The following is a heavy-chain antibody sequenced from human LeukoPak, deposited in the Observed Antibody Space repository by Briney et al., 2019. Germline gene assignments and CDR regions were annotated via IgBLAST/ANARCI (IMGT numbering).Heavy chain of an antibody. V-gene: IGHV3-48*04. D-gene: IGHD6-13*01. CDR1: GFTFSSYS. J-gene: IGHJ4*02. CDR3: AKGTGYSSTWYFDY. CDR2: ISSSGSTI. Sequence: PGGSLRLSCAASGFTFSSYSMNWVRQAPGKGLEWVSYISSSGSTIYYADSVKGRFTISRDNAKNSLYLQMNSLRAEDTALYYCAKGTGYSSTWYFDYWGQGTLVTVSS.